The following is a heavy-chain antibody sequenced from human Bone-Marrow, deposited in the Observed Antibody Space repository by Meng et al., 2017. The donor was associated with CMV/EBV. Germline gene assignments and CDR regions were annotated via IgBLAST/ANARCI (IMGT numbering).Heavy chain of an antibody. Sequence: GESLKISCAASGFTFSSYAMHWVRQAPGKGLEWVAVISYDGSNKYYADSVKGRFTISRDNSKNTLYLQMNSLRAEDTAVYYCARESHLCSSTSCYYGMDVWGQGPTVPVSS. V-gene: IGHV3-30-3*01. J-gene: IGHJ6*02. CDR1: GFTFSSYA. CDR2: ISYDGSNK. CDR3: ARESHLCSSTSCYYGMDV. D-gene: IGHD2-2*01.